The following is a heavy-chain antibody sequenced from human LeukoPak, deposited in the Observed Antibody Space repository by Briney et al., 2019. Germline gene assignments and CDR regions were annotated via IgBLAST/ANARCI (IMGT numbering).Heavy chain of an antibody. V-gene: IGHV3-9*01. J-gene: IGHJ4*02. CDR3: AKGQGLGGDIVATNYFDY. D-gene: IGHD5-12*01. CDR2: ISWNSGSI. CDR1: GFTFDDYA. Sequence: GGSLRLSCAASGFTFDDYAMHWVRQAPGKGLEWVSGISWNSGSIGYADSVKGRFTISRDNAKNSLYLQMNSLRAEDTALWYCAKGQGLGGDIVATNYFDYWGQGTLVTVSS.